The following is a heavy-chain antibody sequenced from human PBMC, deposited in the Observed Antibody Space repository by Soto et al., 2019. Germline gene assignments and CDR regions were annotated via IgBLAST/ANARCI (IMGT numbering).Heavy chain of an antibody. D-gene: IGHD3-22*01. CDR2: IIPIFGTA. Sequence: ASVKVSCKASGGTFSSYAISWVRQAPGQGLEWMGGIIPIFGTANYAQKFQGRVTITADESTSTAYMELSSLRSEDTAVYYCARADNYYDSTLYYFDYWGQGTLVTVSS. J-gene: IGHJ4*02. CDR1: GGTFSSYA. CDR3: ARADNYYDSTLYYFDY. V-gene: IGHV1-69*13.